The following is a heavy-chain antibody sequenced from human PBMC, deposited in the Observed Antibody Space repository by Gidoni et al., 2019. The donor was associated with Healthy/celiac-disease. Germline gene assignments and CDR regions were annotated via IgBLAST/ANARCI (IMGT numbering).Heavy chain of an antibody. J-gene: IGHJ2*01. V-gene: IGHV3-23*04. Sequence: EVQLVESGGGLVQPGGSLRLSCAASGFTFSSYAMSWVRQAPGKGLEWVSAISGSGGSTYYADSVKGRFTISRDNSKNTLYLQMNSLRAEDTAVYYCAKDQAAAGTLRHFWYFDLWGRGTLVTVAS. CDR2: ISGSGGST. CDR3: AKDQAAAGTLRHFWYFDL. CDR1: GFTFSSYA. D-gene: IGHD6-13*01.